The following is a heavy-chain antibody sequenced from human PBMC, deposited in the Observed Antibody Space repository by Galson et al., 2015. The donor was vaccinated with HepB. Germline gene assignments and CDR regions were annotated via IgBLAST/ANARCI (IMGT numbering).Heavy chain of an antibody. CDR3: AKNYVEYSRYYFDY. CDR2: ISGSGGTK. CDR1: GFTFSSDA. V-gene: IGHV3-23*01. D-gene: IGHD2/OR15-2a*01. J-gene: IGHJ4*02. Sequence: SLRLSCAASGFTFSSDAMSWVRQAPGKGLEWVSGISGSGGTKYYADSVKGRFTISRDNSKTTLYLQMNSLRAEDTAVYYCAKNYVEYSRYYFDYWGQGTLVTVSS.